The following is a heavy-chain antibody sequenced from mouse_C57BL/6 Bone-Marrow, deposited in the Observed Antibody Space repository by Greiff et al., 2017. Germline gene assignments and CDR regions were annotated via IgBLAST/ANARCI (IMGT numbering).Heavy chain of an antibody. Sequence: QVQLKQSGPELVKPGASVKISCKASGYAFSSSWMNWVKQRPGKGLEWIGRIYPGDGDTNYNGKFKGKATLTADTSSSTAYLQLSSLTSEDSAVYFCVSGLLRYYFDYWGQGTTLTVSA. CDR1: GYAFSSSW. CDR3: VSGLLRYYFDY. J-gene: IGHJ2*01. CDR2: IYPGDGDT. V-gene: IGHV1-82*01. D-gene: IGHD1-1*01.